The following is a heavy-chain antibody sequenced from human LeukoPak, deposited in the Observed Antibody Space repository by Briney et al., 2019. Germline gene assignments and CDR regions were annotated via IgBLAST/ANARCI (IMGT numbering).Heavy chain of an antibody. V-gene: IGHV4-39*01. CDR2: IYYSGST. CDR1: GGSISSSSYY. D-gene: IGHD3-10*01. J-gene: IGHJ4*02. Sequence: SETLSLTCTVSGGSISSSSYYCGWIRQPPGKGLEWIGHIYYSGSTYYNPSLKSRVTISVDTSKNQFSLKLISVTAADTAVYYCARLSSLVRAPSDYWGQGTLVTVSS. CDR3: ARLSSLVRAPSDY.